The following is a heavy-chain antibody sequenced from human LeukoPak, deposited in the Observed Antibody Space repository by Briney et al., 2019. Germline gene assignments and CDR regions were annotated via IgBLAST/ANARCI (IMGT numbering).Heavy chain of an antibody. J-gene: IGHJ6*02. Sequence: GGSLRLSCAASGFIFSEHHMSWIRQAPGKGLEWVSYISISGNTIYHADSVKGRFTISRDNAKNSLHLQMNNLRVDDTAVYYCVRDSNDYVWGSPYGMDVWGQGTTVIVSS. V-gene: IGHV3-11*01. CDR3: VRDSNDYVWGSPYGMDV. CDR2: ISISGNTI. D-gene: IGHD3-16*01. CDR1: GFIFSEHH.